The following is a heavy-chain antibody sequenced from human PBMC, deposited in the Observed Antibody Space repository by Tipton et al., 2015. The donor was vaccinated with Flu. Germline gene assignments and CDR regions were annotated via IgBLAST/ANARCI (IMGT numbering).Heavy chain of an antibody. D-gene: IGHD6-19*01. J-gene: IGHJ4*02. CDR3: ASGSVAGNSY. CDR2: IYTSGST. CDR1: GGSISSGSYY. Sequence: TLSLTCTVSGGSISSGSYYWSWIRQPAGKGLEWIGRIYTSGSTNYNPSLKSRVTISVDTSKNQFSLKLSTVTAADTAVYYCASGSVAGNSYWGQGTLVTVSS. V-gene: IGHV4-61*02.